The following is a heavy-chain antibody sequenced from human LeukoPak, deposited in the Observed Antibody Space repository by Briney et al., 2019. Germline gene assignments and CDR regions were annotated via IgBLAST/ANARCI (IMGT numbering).Heavy chain of an antibody. CDR2: IYYSGST. D-gene: IGHD5-24*01. CDR1: GGSISSYY. CDR3: ARGRRWSDY. Sequence: PSETPSLTCTVSGGSISSYYWSWIRQPPGKGLEWIGYIYYSGSTNYNPSLKSRVTISVDTSKNQFSLKLSSVTAADTAVYYCARGRRWSDYWGQGTLVTVSS. V-gene: IGHV4-59*01. J-gene: IGHJ4*02.